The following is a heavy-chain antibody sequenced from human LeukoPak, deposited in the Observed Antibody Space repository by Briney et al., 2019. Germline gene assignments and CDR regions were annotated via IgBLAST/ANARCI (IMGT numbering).Heavy chain of an antibody. D-gene: IGHD3-22*01. V-gene: IGHV1-2*06. CDR2: INPNSGGT. Sequence: GASVKVSCKASGYTFTGYYMHWVRQAPGQGLEWMGRINPNSGGTNYAQKFQGRVTMARDTSISTAYMELSRLRSDDTAVYYCASGVSSGYYILDYWGQGTLVTVSS. CDR1: GYTFTGYY. CDR3: ASGVSSGYYILDY. J-gene: IGHJ4*02.